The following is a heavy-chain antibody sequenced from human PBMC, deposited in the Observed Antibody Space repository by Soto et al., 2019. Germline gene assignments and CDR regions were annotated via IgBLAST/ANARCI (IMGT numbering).Heavy chain of an antibody. CDR3: ARDHSTTYYYYGLAV. J-gene: IGHJ6*02. V-gene: IGHV4-59*01. CDR2: IYYSGST. D-gene: IGHD1-1*01. CDR1: GGSISSYY. Sequence: PSETLSLTCTVSGGSISSYYWSWIRQPPGKGLEWIGYIYYSGSTNYNPSLKSRVTISVDTSKNQFSLKLSSVTAADTAVYYCARDHSTTYYYYGLAVWGQGTTVTVSS.